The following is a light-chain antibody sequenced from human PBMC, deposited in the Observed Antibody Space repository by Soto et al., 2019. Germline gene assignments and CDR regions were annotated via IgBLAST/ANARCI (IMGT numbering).Light chain of an antibody. V-gene: IGKV3-15*01. CDR2: GTS. CDR1: QSVASTY. J-gene: IGKJ1*01. CDR3: QQYNNWPPWT. Sequence: EIVLTQSPGTLSLSPGERATLSCRASQSVASTYLAWYQHKPGQAPRLLIYGTSNRATGIPARFSGSGSGTEFTLTISSLQSEDFAVYYCQQYNNWPPWTFGQGTKVDIK.